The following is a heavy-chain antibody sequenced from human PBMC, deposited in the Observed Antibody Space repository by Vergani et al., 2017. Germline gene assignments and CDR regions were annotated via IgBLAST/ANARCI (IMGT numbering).Heavy chain of an antibody. Sequence: QVQLVESGGGVVQPGRSLRLSCAASGFTFSSYAMHWVRQATGKGMEWVAVISYDGSNKYYADSVKGRFTISRDNSKNTLYLQMNRLRAEDTAVYYCAREGDYGGNSFLEGGYFDYWSQGTLVTVSS. D-gene: IGHD4-23*01. CDR3: AREGDYGGNSFLEGGYFDY. V-gene: IGHV3-30-3*01. J-gene: IGHJ4*02. CDR1: GFTFSSYA. CDR2: ISYDGSNK.